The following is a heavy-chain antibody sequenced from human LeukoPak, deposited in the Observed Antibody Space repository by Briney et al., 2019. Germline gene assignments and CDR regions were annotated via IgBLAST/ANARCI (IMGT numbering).Heavy chain of an antibody. CDR1: GGSISSGGYY. D-gene: IGHD3-3*01. CDR2: IYHSGST. J-gene: IGHJ6*03. Sequence: PSGTLSLTCAVSGGSISSGGYYWNWIRQPPGKGLEWIGYIYHSGSTYYNPSLKSRVTISVDRSKNQFSLKLSSVTAADTAVYYFARVDVFGVVSSDYYYYYMDVWGKGTTVTVSS. V-gene: IGHV4-30-2*01. CDR3: ARVDVFGVVSSDYYYYYMDV.